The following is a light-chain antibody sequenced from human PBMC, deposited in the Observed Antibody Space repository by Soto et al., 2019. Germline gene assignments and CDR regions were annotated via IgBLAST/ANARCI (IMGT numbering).Light chain of an antibody. V-gene: IGKV3-15*01. CDR1: QSVSRN. CDR3: QQYNNWPQT. Sequence: EIVMTQSPDTLSVSPGERATVSCRASQSVSRNLAWYQQKPGQAPRLLIYGASTRATDIPARFSGSGSGTEFTLTIRSLQSEDFAVYYSQQYNNWPQTFGQGTTVEIK. J-gene: IGKJ1*01. CDR2: GAS.